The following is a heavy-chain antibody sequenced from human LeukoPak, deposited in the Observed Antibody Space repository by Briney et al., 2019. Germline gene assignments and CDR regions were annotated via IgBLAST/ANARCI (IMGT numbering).Heavy chain of an antibody. CDR1: GFTFSSYE. J-gene: IGHJ4*02. D-gene: IGHD3-16*02. Sequence: GGSLRLSCAASGFTFSSYEMNWVRQAPGKVLEWVSYISSSGSTIYYADSVKCRFTISRDKAKNSLYLQMTRLRAEDTAVYYCASDPGYDYVWGSYRSFDYWGQGTLVTVSS. CDR3: ASDPGYDYVWGSYRSFDY. CDR2: ISSSGSTI. V-gene: IGHV3-48*03.